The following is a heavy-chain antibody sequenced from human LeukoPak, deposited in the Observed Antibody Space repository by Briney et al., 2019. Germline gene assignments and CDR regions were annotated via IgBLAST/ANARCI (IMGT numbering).Heavy chain of an antibody. CDR2: IYYSGST. J-gene: IGHJ3*02. D-gene: IGHD3-10*01. CDR1: GGSISSSSYY. V-gene: IGHV4-39*07. Sequence: PSETLSLTCTVSGGSISSSSYYWGWIRQPPGKGLEWIGSIYYSGSTYYNPSLKSRVTISVDTSKNQFSLKLSSVTAADTAVYYCARDGHYYGSGSYWAIKGAFDIWGQGTMVTVSS. CDR3: ARDGHYYGSGSYWAIKGAFDI.